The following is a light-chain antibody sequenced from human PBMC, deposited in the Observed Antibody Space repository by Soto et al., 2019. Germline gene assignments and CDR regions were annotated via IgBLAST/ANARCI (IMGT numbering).Light chain of an antibody. CDR2: GAS. CDR1: QSISDT. CDR3: QQYNDWPSIT. J-gene: IGKJ5*01. V-gene: IGKV3-15*01. Sequence: ENVVTQSPPTLSLSPGKRATLSCRASQSISDTLAWYQQKPGQAPRLLINGASNRAAGIPARFSGSGSGTEFTLTISSLQSEDFAIYYCQQYNDWPSITFGQGTRLEIK.